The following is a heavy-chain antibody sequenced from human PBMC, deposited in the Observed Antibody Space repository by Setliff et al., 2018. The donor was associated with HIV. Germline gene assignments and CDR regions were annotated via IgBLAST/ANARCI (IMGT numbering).Heavy chain of an antibody. CDR1: GASIRSGVYY. J-gene: IGHJ3*02. D-gene: IGHD5-12*01. V-gene: IGHV4-61*02. CDR2: XVPSGST. CDR3: ARDPFMATLRSSFDI. Sequence: SETLSLTCAVSGASIRSGVYYWSWIRQPAGKGPEWIGXXVPSGSTNYSPSLRSRSTISMDTSKNQFSLKLSSVTAEDTAVYYCARDPFMATLRSSFDIWGQGTMVTVS.